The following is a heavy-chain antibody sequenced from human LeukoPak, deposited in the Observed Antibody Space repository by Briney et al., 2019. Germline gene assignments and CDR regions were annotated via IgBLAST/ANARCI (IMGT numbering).Heavy chain of an antibody. J-gene: IGHJ6*03. Sequence: GGSLRLSCADSDFTFSSYSMTWVRQAPGKGLEWISSISASSTYIYYADSVKGRFTISRDNAKNLLFLQMNSLRADDTAVYYCARDGQVPGAINYYNMDVWGRGTTVAVSS. CDR1: DFTFSSYS. V-gene: IGHV3-21*01. D-gene: IGHD2-2*02. CDR2: ISASSTYI. CDR3: ARDGQVPGAINYYNMDV.